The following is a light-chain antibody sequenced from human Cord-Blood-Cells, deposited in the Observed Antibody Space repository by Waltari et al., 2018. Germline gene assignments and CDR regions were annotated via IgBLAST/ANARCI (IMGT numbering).Light chain of an antibody. CDR2: AAS. V-gene: IGKV1-39*01. Sequence: DIQMTQSPSSLSASVGDRVTITCRASQSISSYLNWYQQKPGKAPTLLIYAASSLQSGDPSMFSGSGSGTDFTLTISSLQPEDFATYYCQQSYSTPITFGQGTRLEIK. CDR1: QSISSY. J-gene: IGKJ5*01. CDR3: QQSYSTPIT.